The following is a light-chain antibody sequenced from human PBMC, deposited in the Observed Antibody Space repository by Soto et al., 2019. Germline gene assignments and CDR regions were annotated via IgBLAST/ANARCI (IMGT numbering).Light chain of an antibody. CDR3: SSYRNSSTLV. V-gene: IGLV2-14*01. J-gene: IGLJ2*01. CDR2: EVT. Sequence: QSVLTQPASVSGSPGQSITISCTGISSDVGGYDYVSWYQQHPGKAPKLMIYEVTNRPSGVSYRFSGSKSGNTASLTISGLQAEDEADYYCSSYRNSSTLVFGGGTKLTVL. CDR1: SSDVGGYDY.